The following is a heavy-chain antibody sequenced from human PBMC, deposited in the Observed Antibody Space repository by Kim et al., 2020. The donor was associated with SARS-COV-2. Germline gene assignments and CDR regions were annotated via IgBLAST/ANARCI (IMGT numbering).Heavy chain of an antibody. CDR3: ARVATLGVYWSHFDY. D-gene: IGHD2-8*01. CDR1: GGSISSSAYH. CDR2: IHYGGST. Sequence: SETLSLTCTVSGGSISSSAYHWGWIRQHPGKGLEWIGHIHYGGSTQYNSSLKSRIDMSIDTSENHFSLELSSVTAADTAVYYCARVATLGVYWSHFDYWG. V-gene: IGHV4-31*03. J-gene: IGHJ4*01.